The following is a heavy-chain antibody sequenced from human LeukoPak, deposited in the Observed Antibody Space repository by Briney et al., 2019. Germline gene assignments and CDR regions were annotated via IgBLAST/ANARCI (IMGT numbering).Heavy chain of an antibody. CDR2: LCDNDGRT. D-gene: IGHD3-9*01. CDR3: AKNGKDNYDMFFDY. J-gene: IGHJ4*02. V-gene: IGHV3-23*01. CDR1: GFSLCNYA. Sequence: PGGSLRLSRAASGFSLCNYAKNWAPESPGKGVEWVSYLCDNDGRTFYADSVNGRFTISRDNSKNTLYLQMNSLRAEDTAIYYCAKNGKDNYDMFFDYWGQGTLVTVSS.